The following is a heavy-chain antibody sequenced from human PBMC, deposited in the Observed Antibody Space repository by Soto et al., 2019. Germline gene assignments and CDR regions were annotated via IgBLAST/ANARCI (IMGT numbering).Heavy chain of an antibody. CDR2: ISWNSGSI. D-gene: IGHD3-3*01. V-gene: IGHV3-9*01. CDR3: ATGVVIRAPFDY. CDR1: GFTFDDYA. J-gene: IGHJ4*02. Sequence: GGSLRLSCAASGFTFDDYAMHWVRQAPGKGLEWVSGISWNSGSIGYADSVKGRFTISRDNAKNSLYLQMNSLRAEDTALYYCATGVVIRAPFDYWGQGTLVTVSS.